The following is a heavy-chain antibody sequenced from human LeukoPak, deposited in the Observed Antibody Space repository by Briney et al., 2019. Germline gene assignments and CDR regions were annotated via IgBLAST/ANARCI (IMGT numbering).Heavy chain of an antibody. CDR2: IYHSGST. CDR3: ARGPYSYDSSGAFDI. D-gene: IGHD3-22*01. CDR1: GYSISSGYY. V-gene: IGHV4-38-2*02. J-gene: IGHJ3*02. Sequence: SETLSLTCTVSGYSISSGYYWGWIRQPPGKGLEWNGSIYHSGSTYYNPSLKSRVTISVDTSKNQFSLELSSVTAADTAVYFCARGPYSYDSSGAFDIWGQGTMVTVSS.